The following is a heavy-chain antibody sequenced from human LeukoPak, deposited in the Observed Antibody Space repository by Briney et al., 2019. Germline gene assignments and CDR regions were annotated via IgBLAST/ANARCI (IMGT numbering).Heavy chain of an antibody. Sequence: GASVKVSCKASGYTFTSYSKYTIHWVRQAPGQRLEWVGWINAGIGETRYSQKFQGRVTFTGDTSANTVYMELNSLISEDTAVYYCARDSDTSDWAWVYWGQGTLVTVSS. D-gene: IGHD6-19*01. CDR3: ARDSDTSDWAWVY. CDR2: INAGIGET. V-gene: IGHV1-3*01. CDR1: GYTFTSYS. J-gene: IGHJ4*02.